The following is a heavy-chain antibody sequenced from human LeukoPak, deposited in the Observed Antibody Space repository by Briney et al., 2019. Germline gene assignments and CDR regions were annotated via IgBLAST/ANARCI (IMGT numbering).Heavy chain of an antibody. V-gene: IGHV3-74*01. CDR1: GFTFSRYW. CDR2: IKTDGTYT. J-gene: IGHJ6*02. Sequence: GRSLRLSCAASGFTFSRYWMHWVRQAPGKGLVWVSRIKTDGTYTSYADSVKGRFTISRDNAKSTLYLQMNVLRGEDTAVYYCASEEGGLDVWGQGTTVTVSS. CDR3: ASEEGGLDV.